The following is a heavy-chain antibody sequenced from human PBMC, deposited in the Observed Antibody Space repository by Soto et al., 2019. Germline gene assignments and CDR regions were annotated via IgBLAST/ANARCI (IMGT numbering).Heavy chain of an antibody. J-gene: IGHJ3*02. CDR2: IIPILGIA. CDR3: AMVVITDHDAFDI. CDR1: GGTFSSYT. V-gene: IGHV1-69*02. Sequence: QVQLVQSGAEVKKPGSSVKVSCKASGGTFSSYTISWVRQAPGQGLEWMGRIIPILGIANYAQKFQGRVTITADKSTSTAYMELSSLRSEDTAVYYCAMVVITDHDAFDIWGRGTMVTVSS. D-gene: IGHD3-22*01.